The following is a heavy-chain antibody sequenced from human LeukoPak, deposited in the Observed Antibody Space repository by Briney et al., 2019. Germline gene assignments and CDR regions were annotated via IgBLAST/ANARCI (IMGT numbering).Heavy chain of an antibody. D-gene: IGHD1-1*01. CDR2: ISNSGDAT. V-gene: IGHV3-23*01. Sequence: GGSLRLSCAALGFTFRNYAMSWVGQAQGKGWEWVSTISNSGDATYYADSVKGRFTISRDNSKNTLYLQMNSLRAEDTAVYYCARDLTGNNWFDPWGQGTLVTVSS. CDR1: GFTFRNYA. CDR3: ARDLTGNNWFDP. J-gene: IGHJ5*02.